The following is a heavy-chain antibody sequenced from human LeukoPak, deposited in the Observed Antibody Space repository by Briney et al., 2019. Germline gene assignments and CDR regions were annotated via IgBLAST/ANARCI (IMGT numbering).Heavy chain of an antibody. CDR2: IKQDGSEK. V-gene: IGHV3-7*01. D-gene: IGHD3-10*01. Sequence: GGSLRLSCAASGFTFSSYWMSWVRQAPGKGLEWVANIKQDGSEKYYVDSVKGRFTISRDNAKNSLYLQMNSLRAEDTAVYYCARAPRYYYGSGSYFDYWGQGTLVTVSS. CDR3: ARAPRYYYGSGSYFDY. CDR1: GFTFSSYW. J-gene: IGHJ4*02.